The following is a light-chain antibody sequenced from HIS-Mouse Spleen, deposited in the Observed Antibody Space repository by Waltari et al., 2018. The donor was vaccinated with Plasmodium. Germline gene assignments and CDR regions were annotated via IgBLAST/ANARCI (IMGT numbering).Light chain of an antibody. V-gene: IGLV2-14*03. J-gene: IGLJ3*02. CDR2: DVS. Sequence: QSALTQPASVSGSPGQSITISCTGTSSDVGGYNYVSWYQQHPGKAPKLMIYDVSTRPSGVFNRFSGSKPGNTASLTISGLQAEDEADYYGSSYTSSSTLFGGGTKLTVL. CDR3: SSYTSSSTL. CDR1: SSDVGGYNY.